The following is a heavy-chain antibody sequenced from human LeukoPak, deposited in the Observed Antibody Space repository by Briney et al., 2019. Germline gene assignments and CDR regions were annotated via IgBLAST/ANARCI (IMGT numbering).Heavy chain of an antibody. CDR3: ARADRYSYGYYYFDY. Sequence: SETLSLTCTVSGGSISSSSYYWGWIRQPPGKGLEWIGSIYYSGSTYYNPSLKSRVTISVGTSKNQFSPKLGSVTAADTAVYYCARADRYSYGYYYFDYWGQGTLVTVSS. V-gene: IGHV4-39*01. J-gene: IGHJ4*02. CDR1: GGSISSSSYY. CDR2: IYYSGST. D-gene: IGHD5-18*01.